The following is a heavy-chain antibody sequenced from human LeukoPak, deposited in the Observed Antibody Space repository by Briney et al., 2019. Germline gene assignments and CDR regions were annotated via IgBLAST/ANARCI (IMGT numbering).Heavy chain of an antibody. CDR2: ISSSSSYI. J-gene: IGHJ6*02. Sequence: GGSLRLSCAASGFTFSSYSMNWVRQAPGKGLEWVSSISSSSSYIYYADSVKGRFTISRDNAKNSLYLQMNSLRAEDTAVFYCARNTITGYYYGMDVWGQGTTVTVSS. D-gene: IGHD3-10*01. CDR1: GFTFSSYS. V-gene: IGHV3-21*01. CDR3: ARNTITGYYYGMDV.